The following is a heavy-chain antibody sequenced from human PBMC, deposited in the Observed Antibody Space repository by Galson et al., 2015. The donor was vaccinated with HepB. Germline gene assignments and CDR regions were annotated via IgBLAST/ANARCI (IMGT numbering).Heavy chain of an antibody. CDR1: GYTFTSYY. D-gene: IGHD3-3*01. CDR3: ARGVKPARDFWSGTYYYYYMDV. Sequence: SVKVSCKASGYTFTSYYMHWVRQAPGQGLEWMGIINPSGGSTSYAQKFQGRVTMTRDTSTSTVYMELSSLRSEDTAVYYCARGVKPARDFWSGTYYYYYMDVWGKGTTVTVSS. CDR2: INPSGGST. V-gene: IGHV1-46*01. J-gene: IGHJ6*03.